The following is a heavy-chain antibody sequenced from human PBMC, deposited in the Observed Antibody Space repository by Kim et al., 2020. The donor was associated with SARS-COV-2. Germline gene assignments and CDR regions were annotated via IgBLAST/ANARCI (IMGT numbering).Heavy chain of an antibody. D-gene: IGHD6-13*01. CDR3: ARPIAAAGNGHYYYYYYGMDV. J-gene: IGHJ6*02. Sequence: FTISRDNAKNTLYLQMNSLRAEDTAVYYCARPIAAAGNGHYYYYYYGMDVWGQGTTVTVSS. V-gene: IGHV3-74*01.